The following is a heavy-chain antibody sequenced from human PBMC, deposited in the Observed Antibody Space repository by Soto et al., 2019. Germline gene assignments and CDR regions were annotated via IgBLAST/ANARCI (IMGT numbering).Heavy chain of an antibody. Sequence: SVKVSCTASGGTFSSYAISWLRQAPGQGLEWMGGIIPIFGTANYAQKFQGRVTITADESTSTAYMELSSLRSEDKAEYYCARGVIVVVIATDYYYYGMDVWGQGTTVTVSS. CDR2: IIPIFGTA. CDR1: GGTFSSYA. J-gene: IGHJ6*02. CDR3: ARGVIVVVIATDYYYYGMDV. V-gene: IGHV1-69*13. D-gene: IGHD3-22*01.